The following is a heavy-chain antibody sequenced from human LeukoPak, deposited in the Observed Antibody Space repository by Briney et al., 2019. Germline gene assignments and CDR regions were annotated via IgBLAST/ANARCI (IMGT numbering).Heavy chain of an antibody. Sequence: SETLSLTCTVSGGSISSSNYYWGWIRQPPGKGLEWIGNIYDSGRTYYNPSLKSRVTISVDTSKNQFSLKLSSVTAADTAMYYCAQSSSWYYFDYWGQGTLVTVSS. CDR2: IYDSGRT. V-gene: IGHV4-39*07. CDR3: AQSSSWYYFDY. CDR1: GGSISSSNYY. J-gene: IGHJ4*02. D-gene: IGHD6-13*01.